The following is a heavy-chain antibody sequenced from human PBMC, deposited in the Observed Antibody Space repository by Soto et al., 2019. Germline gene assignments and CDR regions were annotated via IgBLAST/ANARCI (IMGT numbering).Heavy chain of an antibody. CDR2: IYYSGST. CDR1: GGSFSGYY. D-gene: IGHD6-13*01. J-gene: IGHJ3*02. V-gene: IGHV4-59*08. CDR3: ARHAYGIAAARDAFDI. Sequence: PSETLSLTCAVYGGSFSGYYWSWIRQPPGKGLEWIGYIYYSGSTNYNPSLKSRVTISVDTSKNQFSLKLSSVTAADTAVYYCARHAYGIAAARDAFDIWGQGTMVTVSS.